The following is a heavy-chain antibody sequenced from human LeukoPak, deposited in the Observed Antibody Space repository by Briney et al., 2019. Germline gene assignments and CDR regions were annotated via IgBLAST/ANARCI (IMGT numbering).Heavy chain of an antibody. D-gene: IGHD3-16*01. CDR3: ARDRAPTTRGSWFDP. Sequence: SVKVSCKASGGTFSSYAISWVRQAPGQGLEWMGRIIPIFGTANYAQKFQGRVTITTDESTSTAYMEPSSLRSEDTAVYYCARDRAPTTRGSWFDPWGQGTLVTVSS. CDR2: IIPIFGTA. J-gene: IGHJ5*02. V-gene: IGHV1-69*05. CDR1: GGTFSSYA.